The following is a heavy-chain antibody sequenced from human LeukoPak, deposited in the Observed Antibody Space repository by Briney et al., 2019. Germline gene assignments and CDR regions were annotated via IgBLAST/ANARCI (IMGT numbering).Heavy chain of an antibody. CDR1: GYTFTSYG. CDR2: ISGYNGNT. Sequence: ASVKVSCKASGYTFTSYGISWVRQAPGQGLEWMGWISGYNGNTNYAQKLQGRVTMTTDTSTSTAYMELRSLRSEDTAVYYCAREAGSGSYSYWFDPWGQGTLVTVSS. D-gene: IGHD3-10*01. V-gene: IGHV1-18*01. J-gene: IGHJ5*02. CDR3: AREAGSGSYSYWFDP.